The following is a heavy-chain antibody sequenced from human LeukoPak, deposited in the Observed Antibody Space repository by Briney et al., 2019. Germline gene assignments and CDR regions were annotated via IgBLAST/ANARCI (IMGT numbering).Heavy chain of an antibody. Sequence: GASLQISCKGSGYSFTSYWIGWVRQMPGKGLEWMGIIYPGDSDTRYSPSFQGQVTISADKSISTAYLQWSSLKASDTAMYYCARLRTTITGTTAYYYGMDVWGQGTTVTVSS. CDR1: GYSFTSYW. V-gene: IGHV5-51*01. CDR2: IYPGDSDT. D-gene: IGHD1-7*01. J-gene: IGHJ6*02. CDR3: ARLRTTITGTTAYYYGMDV.